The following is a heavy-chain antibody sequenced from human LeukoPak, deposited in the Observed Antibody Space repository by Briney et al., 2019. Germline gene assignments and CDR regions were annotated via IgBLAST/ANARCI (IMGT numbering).Heavy chain of an antibody. CDR1: GLTFSNYA. CDR2: IFASGGDT. J-gene: IGHJ3*01. CDR3: AKDPNGDYVGAFDF. Sequence: GGSLRLSCAASGLTFSNYAMMWVRQAPGKGLEWVSAIFASGGDTRYADSVRGRFTISRDNSRNTLFLQMNSLTAVDTAVYYCAKDPNGDYVGAFDFWGQGTMVTVSS. V-gene: IGHV3-23*01. D-gene: IGHD4-17*01.